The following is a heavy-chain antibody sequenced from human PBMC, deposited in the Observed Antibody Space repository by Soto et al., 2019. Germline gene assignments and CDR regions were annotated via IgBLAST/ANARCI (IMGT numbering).Heavy chain of an antibody. Sequence: QVQLVQSGAEVKKPGSSVKVSCKASGGTFSSYAISWVRQAPGQGLEWMGGIIPIFGTANYAQKFQGRVTITADESTSTAYMELSSLRSEDTAVYYCASVSPSALHYYYYGMDVWGQGTTVTVSS. D-gene: IGHD3-16*01. CDR3: ASVSPSALHYYYYGMDV. V-gene: IGHV1-69*01. CDR2: IIPIFGTA. J-gene: IGHJ6*02. CDR1: GGTFSSYA.